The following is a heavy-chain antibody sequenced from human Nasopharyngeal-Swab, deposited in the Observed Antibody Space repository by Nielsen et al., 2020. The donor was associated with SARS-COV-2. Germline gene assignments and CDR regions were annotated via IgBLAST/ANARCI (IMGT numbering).Heavy chain of an antibody. V-gene: IGHV4-34*01. CDR1: GVSFSDFY. Sequence: SETLSLTCSGYGVSFSDFYWSWIRQSPGKGLEWIGEINHRGNTNSNPSLNGRVPMSVDSSNNHFSLTLTSLTAADTVVYFCARGGDTAITNYFDYWGQGTLVTVSS. J-gene: IGHJ4*02. D-gene: IGHD3-16*01. CDR3: ARGGDTAITNYFDY. CDR2: INHRGNT.